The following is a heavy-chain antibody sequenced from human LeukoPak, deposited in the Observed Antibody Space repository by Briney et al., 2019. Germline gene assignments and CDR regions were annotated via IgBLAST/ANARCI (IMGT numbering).Heavy chain of an antibody. Sequence: PGGSLRLSCVASGFNFNNYDLHWVRQAPGKGLEWVAFIKFHGHETFYADSVEGRFTFFRDNSRNTVYLQMDSLRSEDTAVYYCAREAPICRNADCRTGFDYWGQGTLVAVSS. CDR1: GFNFNNYD. CDR2: IKFHGHET. CDR3: AREAPICRNADCRTGFDY. V-gene: IGHV3-30*02. J-gene: IGHJ4*02. D-gene: IGHD1-1*01.